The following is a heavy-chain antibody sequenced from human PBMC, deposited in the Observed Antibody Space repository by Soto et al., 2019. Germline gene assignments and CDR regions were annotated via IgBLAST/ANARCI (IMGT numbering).Heavy chain of an antibody. V-gene: IGHV4-59*01. CDR1: GGSISSYY. CDR3: ARARPPDFWSGYNWFDP. CDR2: IYYSGST. D-gene: IGHD3-3*01. Sequence: SETLSLTCTVSGGSISSYYWSWIRQPPGKGLEWIGYIYYSGSTNYNPSLKSRVTISVDTSKNQFSLKLSSVTAADTAVYYCARARPPDFWSGYNWFDPWGQGTLVTVSS. J-gene: IGHJ5*02.